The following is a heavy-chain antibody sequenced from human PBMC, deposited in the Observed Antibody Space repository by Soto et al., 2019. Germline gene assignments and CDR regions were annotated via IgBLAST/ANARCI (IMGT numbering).Heavy chain of an antibody. V-gene: IGHV1-18*04. CDR1: GYTFTTYG. D-gene: IGHD3-22*01. CDR2: ISPYNGKT. Sequence: ASVKVSCKASGYTFTTYGIFWVRQAPGQGLEWMGWISPYNGKTNYAQNLQGRVSMTTDTSTTTAYMELRSLRSDDTAVYYCARPYDSSQSPRFDYWGQGTLVTVSS. CDR3: ARPYDSSQSPRFDY. J-gene: IGHJ4*02.